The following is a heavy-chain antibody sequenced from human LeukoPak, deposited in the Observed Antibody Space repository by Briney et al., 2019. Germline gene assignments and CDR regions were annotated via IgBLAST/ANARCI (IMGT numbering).Heavy chain of an antibody. Sequence: PGRSLRLSCAASGFTFSSYGMHWVRQAPGKGLEWVAVIWYDGSNKYYADSVKGRFTISRDNSKNTLYLQMNSLRAEDTAVYYCAREHRVNCGGDCCSTSIGYYFDYWGQGTLVTVSS. D-gene: IGHD2-21*02. CDR1: GFTFSSYG. CDR2: IWYDGSNK. J-gene: IGHJ4*02. CDR3: AREHRVNCGGDCCSTSIGYYFDY. V-gene: IGHV3-33*01.